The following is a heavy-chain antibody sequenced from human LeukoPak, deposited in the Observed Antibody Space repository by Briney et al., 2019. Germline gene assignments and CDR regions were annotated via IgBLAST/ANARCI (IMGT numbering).Heavy chain of an antibody. CDR3: ARGLSYSSSWYRSGYSDY. J-gene: IGHJ4*02. CDR1: GGSFSGYY. Sequence: SETLSLTCAVYGGSFSGYYWSWIRQPPGKGLEWIGEINHSGSTNYNPSLKSRVTISVDTSKNQFSLKLSSVTAADTAVYYCARGLSYSSSWYRSGYSDYWGQGALVTVSS. V-gene: IGHV4-34*01. D-gene: IGHD6-13*01. CDR2: INHSGST.